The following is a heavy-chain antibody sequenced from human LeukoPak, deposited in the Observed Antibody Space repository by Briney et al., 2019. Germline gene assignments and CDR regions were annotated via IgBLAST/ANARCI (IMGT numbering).Heavy chain of an antibody. D-gene: IGHD2-21*01. V-gene: IGHV4-59*01. CDR1: GGSISSYY. J-gene: IGHJ4*02. CDR3: ARDSLAYCGGDCYSYFDY. Sequence: PSETLSLTCTVSGGSISSYYWSWIRQPPGKGLEWIGYIYYSGSTNYNPSLKSRVTISVDTSKNQFSLKLSSVTAADTAVYYCARDSLAYCGGDCYSYFDYWGQGTLVTVSS. CDR2: IYYSGST.